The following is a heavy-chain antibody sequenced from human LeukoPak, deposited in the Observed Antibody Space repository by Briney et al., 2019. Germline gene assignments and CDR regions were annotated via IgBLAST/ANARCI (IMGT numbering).Heavy chain of an antibody. CDR2: IYHSGST. Sequence: SETLSLACTVSGYSISSGHYWGWIRQPPGKGLEWIGSIYHSGSTYYNPSLKSRVTISVDKSKNQFSLKLSSVTAADTAVYYCARTTEDCSSTSCYQYWFDPWGQGTLVTVSS. CDR3: ARTTEDCSSTSCYQYWFDP. J-gene: IGHJ5*02. V-gene: IGHV4-38-2*02. CDR1: GYSISSGHY. D-gene: IGHD2-2*01.